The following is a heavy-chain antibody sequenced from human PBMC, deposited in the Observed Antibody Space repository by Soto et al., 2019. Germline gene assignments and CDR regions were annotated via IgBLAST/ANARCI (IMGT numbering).Heavy chain of an antibody. CDR3: STDAVSLFDWGLGLDY. D-gene: IGHD3-9*01. J-gene: IGHJ4*02. CDR2: IKSNTDGGTT. V-gene: IGHV3-15*01. Sequence: EVPLVESGGGLVKPGGSLRLSCATSGFIFSDAWMSWVRQAPGKGLEWVGRIKSNTDGGTTDYAAPVKGRFIISRDESKNMLYLQMNSLKTEDTAVYYCSTDAVSLFDWGLGLDYWGQGTLVTVSS. CDR1: GFIFSDAW.